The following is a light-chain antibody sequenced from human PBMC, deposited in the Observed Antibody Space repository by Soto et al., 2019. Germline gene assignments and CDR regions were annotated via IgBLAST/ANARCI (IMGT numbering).Light chain of an antibody. CDR1: QTVSDN. V-gene: IGKV3-15*01. CDR3: QQYNIWPPLYT. CDR2: GAS. J-gene: IGKJ2*01. Sequence: EIVLTQSPAILSASPGERATLSCRASQTVSDNLAWYQQKPGQSPRLLIYGASTRATDIPVRFSGSGSGTEFTLTISSLQSEDFAVYYCQQYNIWPPLYTFGQGIKL.